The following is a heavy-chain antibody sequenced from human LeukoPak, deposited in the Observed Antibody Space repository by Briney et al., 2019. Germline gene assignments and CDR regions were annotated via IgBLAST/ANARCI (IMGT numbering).Heavy chain of an antibody. J-gene: IGHJ3*02. Sequence: GGSLRLSCAASRFTFDDYAMHWVRQAPGKGLEWVSGISWNSGSIGYADSVKGRFTISRDNAKNSLYLQMNSLRAEDTALYYCAKDMEYCSGGSCYPAGAFDIWGQGTMVTVSS. CDR3: AKDMEYCSGGSCYPAGAFDI. V-gene: IGHV3-9*01. CDR2: ISWNSGSI. CDR1: RFTFDDYA. D-gene: IGHD2-15*01.